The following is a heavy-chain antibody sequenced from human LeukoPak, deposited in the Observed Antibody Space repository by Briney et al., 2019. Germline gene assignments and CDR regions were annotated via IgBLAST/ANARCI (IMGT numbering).Heavy chain of an antibody. CDR1: GFPFSNYW. V-gene: IGHV3-74*01. CDR2: VNSNGSTT. D-gene: IGHD6-13*01. J-gene: IGHJ4*02. Sequence: GGSLRLSCAASGFPFSNYWMHWVRQAPGKGLVWVSRVNSNGSTTNYADSVKGRFTISRDNAENTLYMRMNSLRPEDTAVYYCARGYYSSSRFDSWGQGTLVTVSS. CDR3: ARGYYSSSRFDS.